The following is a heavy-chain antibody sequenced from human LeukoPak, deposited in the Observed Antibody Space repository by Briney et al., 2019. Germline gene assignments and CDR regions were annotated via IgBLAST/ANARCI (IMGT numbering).Heavy chain of an antibody. D-gene: IGHD1-26*01. Sequence: GGSLRLSCAASGFTVSSNYMSWLRQAPGKGLEWVSVIYSGGSTYYADSVKGRFTISRDNSKNTLYLQMNSLRAEDTAVYYCARDRVGALFRYWGQGTLVTVSS. CDR1: GFTVSSNY. V-gene: IGHV3-53*01. J-gene: IGHJ4*02. CDR2: IYSGGST. CDR3: ARDRVGALFRY.